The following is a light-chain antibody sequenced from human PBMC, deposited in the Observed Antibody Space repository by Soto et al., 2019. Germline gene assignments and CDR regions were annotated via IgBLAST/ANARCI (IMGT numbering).Light chain of an antibody. CDR2: EGS. CDR1: SSDVGSYSL. V-gene: IGLV2-23*01. Sequence: SALTQPAYVSVSPGQSITISCTGTSSDVGSYSLVSWYQQHPGKAPKLMIYEGSKRPSGVSNRFSGSKSGNTASLTISGLQAEDEADYYCCSYAGSSTYVFGTGTKV. J-gene: IGLJ1*01. CDR3: CSYAGSSTYV.